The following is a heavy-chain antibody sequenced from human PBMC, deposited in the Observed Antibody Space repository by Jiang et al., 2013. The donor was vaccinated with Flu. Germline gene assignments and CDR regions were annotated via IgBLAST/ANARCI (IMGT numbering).Heavy chain of an antibody. V-gene: IGHV1-2*06. J-gene: IGHJ6*02. D-gene: IGHD1-26*01. CDR2: INPNSGGT. CDR1: GYTLTGYY. CDR3: ARGASGDSFYGMDV. Sequence: SGAEVKKPGASVKVSCKASGYTLTGYYMHWVRQAPGQGLEWMGRINPNSGGTNYAQKFQGRVTMTRDTSISTAYMELSRLRSDDTAVYYCARGASGDSFYGMDVWGQGTTVTVSS.